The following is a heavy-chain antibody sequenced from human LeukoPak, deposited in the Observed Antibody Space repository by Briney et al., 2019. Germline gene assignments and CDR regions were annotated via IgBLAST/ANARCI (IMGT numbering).Heavy chain of an antibody. J-gene: IGHJ4*02. CDR2: ISTYFGYT. D-gene: IGHD3-10*01. CDR1: GYTLTTFG. Sequence: GASVTVSCTPSGYTLTTFGITWVSRAPGQGLEWMGWISTYFGYTKFAPKFQGRVTLTTDTFTSTAYMELRSLTYDATSVYYWARDLNLNGFGEVLFDYWGQGSLVTVSS. CDR3: ARDLNLNGFGEVLFDY. V-gene: IGHV1-18*01.